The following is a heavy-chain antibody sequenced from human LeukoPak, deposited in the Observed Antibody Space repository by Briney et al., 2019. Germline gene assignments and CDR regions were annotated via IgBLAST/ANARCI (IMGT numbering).Heavy chain of an antibody. CDR1: GYTFTTYY. V-gene: IGHV1-46*01. CDR3: ARSLVGDY. D-gene: IGHD3-16*02. J-gene: IGHJ4*02. Sequence: ASVKVSCKASGYTFTTYYIHWVRQAPGQGLEWMGIINPNGGSSNCAQKFQGRVTMTRDTSTSTAYMELRSLRSDDTAVYYCARSLVGDYWGQGTLVTVSS. CDR2: INPNGGSS.